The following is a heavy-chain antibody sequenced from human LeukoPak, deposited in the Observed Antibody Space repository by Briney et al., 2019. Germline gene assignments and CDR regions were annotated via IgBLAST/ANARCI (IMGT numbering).Heavy chain of an antibody. CDR1: GYSFTSYW. CDR3: ASLSTPRSFYYGMDV. Sequence: GESLKISCKGSGYSFTSYWIGWVCQMPGKGLEWMGIIYPGDSDTRYSPSFQGQVTISADKSISTAYLQWSSLKASDTAMYYCASLSTPRSFYYGMDVWGQGTTVTVSS. V-gene: IGHV5-51*01. CDR2: IYPGDSDT. D-gene: IGHD2/OR15-2a*01. J-gene: IGHJ6*02.